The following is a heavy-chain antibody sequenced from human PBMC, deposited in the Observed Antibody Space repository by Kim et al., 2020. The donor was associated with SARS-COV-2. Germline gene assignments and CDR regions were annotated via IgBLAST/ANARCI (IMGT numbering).Heavy chain of an antibody. D-gene: IGHD2-2*01. V-gene: IGHV3-23*01. J-gene: IGHJ2*01. CDR1: GFTFTSYA. CDR2: ISGSGGST. Sequence: GGSLRLSCAASGFTFTSYAMSWVRQAPGKGLEWVSTISGSGGSTTYADSVKGRLTISRDNTKNTLYRQMNTLRAEDTAIYYCAKDRYCASTSCYGMGWYFDLWGRGTLVIVS. CDR3: AKDRYCASTSCYGMGWYFDL.